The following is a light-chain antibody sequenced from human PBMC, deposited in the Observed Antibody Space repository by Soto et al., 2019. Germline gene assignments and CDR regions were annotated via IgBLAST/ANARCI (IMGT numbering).Light chain of an antibody. CDR1: QSVSSSY. J-gene: IGKJ3*01. Sequence: EIVLTQSTGTLSLSPGERATLSCRASQSVSSSYLAWYQQKPGQAPRRLIYGASSRATGIPDRFSGSGSVTDFTLTISRLEPEDFAVYYCQQYGSSPPFTFGPATKVDI. CDR2: GAS. CDR3: QQYGSSPPFT. V-gene: IGKV3-20*01.